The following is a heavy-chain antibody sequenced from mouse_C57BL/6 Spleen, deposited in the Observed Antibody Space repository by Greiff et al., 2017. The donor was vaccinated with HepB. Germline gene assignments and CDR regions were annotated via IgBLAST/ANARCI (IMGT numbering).Heavy chain of an antibody. Sequence: EVKLVESGGGLVKPGGSLKLSCAASGFTFSDYGMHWVRQAPEKGLEWVAYISSGSSTIYYADTVKGRFTISRANAKNTLFLQMTSLRSEDTAMYYCARRCSSSFYAMDYWGQGTSVTVSS. CDR3: ARRCSSSFYAMDY. J-gene: IGHJ4*01. CDR2: ISSGSSTI. CDR1: GFTFSDYG. V-gene: IGHV5-17*01. D-gene: IGHD1-1*01.